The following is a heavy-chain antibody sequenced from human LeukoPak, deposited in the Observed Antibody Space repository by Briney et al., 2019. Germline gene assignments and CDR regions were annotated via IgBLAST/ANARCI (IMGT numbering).Heavy chain of an antibody. D-gene: IGHD6-13*01. Sequence: GESLKISCKGSGYSFTSYWIAWVRQMPGKGLEWMGIIYPGDSDTKYSPAFQGQVTISAGKSIGTAYLQWSSLKASDTAIYYCARGLGSSWLEPFDYWGQGTLVTVSS. CDR3: ARGLGSSWLEPFDY. J-gene: IGHJ4*02. V-gene: IGHV5-51*01. CDR1: GYSFTSYW. CDR2: IYPGDSDT.